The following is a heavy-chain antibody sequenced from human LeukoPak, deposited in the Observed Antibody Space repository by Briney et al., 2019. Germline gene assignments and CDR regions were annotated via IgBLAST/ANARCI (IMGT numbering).Heavy chain of an antibody. Sequence: SETLSLTCTVSGGSISSYYWSWTRQPAGKGLEWIGRIYTSGSTNYNPSLKSRVTISVDTSKNQFSLKLSSVTAADTAVYYCARRSSIAARCVHCATDYWGQGTLVTVSS. V-gene: IGHV4-4*07. CDR3: ARRSSIAARCVHCATDY. D-gene: IGHD6-6*01. J-gene: IGHJ4*02. CDR2: IYTSGST. CDR1: GGSISSYY.